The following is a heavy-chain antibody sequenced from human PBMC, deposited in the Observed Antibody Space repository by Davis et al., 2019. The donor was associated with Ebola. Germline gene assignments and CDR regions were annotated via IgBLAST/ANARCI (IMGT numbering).Heavy chain of an antibody. CDR2: ISGSGDST. CDR3: AKVEGYDSSTYYRPFDY. V-gene: IGHV3-23*01. Sequence: GGSLRLSCAASGFTFSSYAMSWVRQAPGKGLKWVSAISGSGDSTYSADSVKGRFTISRDNSKNTLYLQMNSLRAEDTAVYYCAKVEGYDSSTYYRPFDYWGQGNLVTVSS. D-gene: IGHD3-22*01. J-gene: IGHJ4*02. CDR1: GFTFSSYA.